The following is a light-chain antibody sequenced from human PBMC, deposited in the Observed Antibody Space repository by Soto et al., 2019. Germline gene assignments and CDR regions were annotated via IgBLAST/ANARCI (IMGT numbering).Light chain of an antibody. Sequence: QSVLTQAPSAAGTPGQRITISCSGSNSNIGSNFVYWYQQLPGAAPKLLMYSNSQRPSGVPDRFSGSKSGISASLAISGLRSEDEADYYRAAWDDRLSGVVFGGGTKLTVL. J-gene: IGLJ2*01. V-gene: IGLV1-47*02. CDR1: NSNIGSNF. CDR2: SNS. CDR3: AAWDDRLSGVV.